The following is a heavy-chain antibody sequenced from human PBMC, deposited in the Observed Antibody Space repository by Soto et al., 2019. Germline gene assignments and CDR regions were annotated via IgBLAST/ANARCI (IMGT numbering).Heavy chain of an antibody. V-gene: IGHV5-51*01. CDR3: ARYKDDILTGYSPDAFDI. CDR1: GYSFTSYW. D-gene: IGHD3-9*01. CDR2: IYPGDSDT. Sequence: GESLKISCKGSGYSFTSYWIGWVRQMPGKGLEWIVIIYPGDSDTRYCPSFQGQVTISADKSISTAYLQWSSLKASDTAMYYCARYKDDILTGYSPDAFDIWGQGTMVTVSS. J-gene: IGHJ3*02.